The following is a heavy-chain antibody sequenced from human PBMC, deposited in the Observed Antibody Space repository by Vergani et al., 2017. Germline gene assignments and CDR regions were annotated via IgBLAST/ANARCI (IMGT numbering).Heavy chain of an antibody. D-gene: IGHD3-10*01. J-gene: IGHJ4*02. CDR1: GFTFSSYA. CDR2: ISGSGGST. CDR3: AKDRWFRYY. V-gene: IGHV3-23*01. Sequence: EVQLLESGGGLVQPGGSLRLSCAASGFTFSSYAMSWVRQAPGKGLEWGSAISGSGGSTNYADAVKGRFTISRDNSKNTLYRQMNSLRAEDTAVYYCAKDRWFRYYWGQGTLVTVSS.